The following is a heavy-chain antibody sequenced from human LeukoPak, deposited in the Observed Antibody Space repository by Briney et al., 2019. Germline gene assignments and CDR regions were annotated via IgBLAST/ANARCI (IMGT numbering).Heavy chain of an antibody. CDR2: IDPSDSYT. D-gene: IGHD3-22*01. Sequence: GESLKISCNGSGYXFTSYWISWVRPMPGKGLEWMGRIDPSDSYTNYSPSFQSHVTISADKSISTAYLQWSSLKASDTAMYYCARHRNYYDSSGYYRVDAFDIWGQGTMVTVSS. CDR3: ARHRNYYDSSGYYRVDAFDI. CDR1: GYXFTSYW. V-gene: IGHV5-10-1*01. J-gene: IGHJ3*02.